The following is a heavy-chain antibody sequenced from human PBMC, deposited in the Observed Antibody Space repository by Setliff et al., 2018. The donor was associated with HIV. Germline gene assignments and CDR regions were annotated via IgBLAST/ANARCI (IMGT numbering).Heavy chain of an antibody. CDR3: ATYADRESNRFDP. J-gene: IGHJ5*02. V-gene: IGHV4-38-2*01. Sequence: SETLSLTCAVSGYSISSGYYWSWIRQPPGKGLEWIGSIYYSGSTYYNPSLKSRVTISVDTSKNQFSLKLGSVTAADTAVYYCATYADRESNRFDPWGQGILVTVSS. CDR1: GYSISSGYY. D-gene: IGHD3-10*01. CDR2: IYYSGST.